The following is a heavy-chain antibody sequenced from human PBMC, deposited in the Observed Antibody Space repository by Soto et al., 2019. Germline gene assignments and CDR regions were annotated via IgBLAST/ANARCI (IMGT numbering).Heavy chain of an antibody. CDR3: ARVRERVVVITNTLDY. J-gene: IGHJ4*02. Sequence: QVQLVESGGGVVQPGRSLRLSCAASGFTFSSYAMHWVRQAPGKGLEWVAVISYDGSNKYYADSVKGRFTTSRDNSKNTLYLQMNSLRAEDTAVYYCARVRERVVVITNTLDYWGQGTLVTVSS. V-gene: IGHV3-30-3*01. CDR2: ISYDGSNK. CDR1: GFTFSSYA. D-gene: IGHD3-22*01.